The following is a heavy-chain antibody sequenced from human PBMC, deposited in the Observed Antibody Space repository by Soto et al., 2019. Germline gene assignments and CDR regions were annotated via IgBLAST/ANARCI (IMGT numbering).Heavy chain of an antibody. CDR3: AKDLYDFWSGYPPYNWFDP. CDR2: ISYDGSNK. CDR1: GFNFSSYG. J-gene: IGHJ5*02. V-gene: IGHV3-30*18. Sequence: GGSLILSCAASGFNFSSYGRHWVRQAPGKGLEWVAVISYDGSNKYYADSVKGRFTISRDNSKNTLYLQMNSLRAEDTAVYYCAKDLYDFWSGYPPYNWFDPWGQGTLVTVSS. D-gene: IGHD3-3*01.